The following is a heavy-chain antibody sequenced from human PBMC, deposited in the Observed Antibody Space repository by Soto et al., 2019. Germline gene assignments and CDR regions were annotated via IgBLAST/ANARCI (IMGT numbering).Heavy chain of an antibody. V-gene: IGHV1-69*13. Sequence: GASVKVSCKASGGTFSSYAISWVRQAPGQGLEWMGGIIPIFGTANYAQKFQGRVTITADESTSTAYMELSSLRSEDTALYYCARERANFGDLEYWGQGALVTVSS. CDR3: ARERANFGDLEY. CDR1: GGTFSSYA. J-gene: IGHJ4*02. D-gene: IGHD4-17*01. CDR2: IIPIFGTA.